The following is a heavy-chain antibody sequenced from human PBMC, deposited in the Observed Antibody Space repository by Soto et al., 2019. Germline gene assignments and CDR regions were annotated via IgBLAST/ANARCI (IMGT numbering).Heavy chain of an antibody. CDR1: GFTFSNAW. Sequence: GGSLRLSCAASGFTFSNAWMSWVRQAPGKGIEWVGRIKSKTDGGTTDYAAPVKGRFTISRDDSKNTLYPQMNSLKTEVTVVYYCTTDQWLVHGGGLDPWGQGTLVTVSS. V-gene: IGHV3-15*01. J-gene: IGHJ5*02. CDR2: IKSKTDGGTT. D-gene: IGHD6-19*01. CDR3: TTDQWLVHGGGLDP.